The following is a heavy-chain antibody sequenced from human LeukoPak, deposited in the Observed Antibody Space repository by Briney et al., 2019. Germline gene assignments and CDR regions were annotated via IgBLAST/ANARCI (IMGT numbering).Heavy chain of an antibody. CDR3: ARGPGMTTAVTVYYYYYGMDV. D-gene: IGHD4-23*01. V-gene: IGHV1-8*01. CDR2: MNPNSGNT. CDR1: GYTFTSYD. J-gene: IGHJ6*02. Sequence: ASVKVSCKASGYTFTSYDINWVRQATGQGLEWMGWMNPNSGNTGYAQKFQGRVTMTRNTSISTAYMELSSLRSEDTAVYYCARGPGMTTAVTVYYYYYGMDVWGQGTTVTVSS.